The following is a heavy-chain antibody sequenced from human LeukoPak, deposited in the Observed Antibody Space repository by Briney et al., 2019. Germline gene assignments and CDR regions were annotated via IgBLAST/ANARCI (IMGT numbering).Heavy chain of an antibody. CDR2: IYHSGST. CDR1: GGSISSGGYS. V-gene: IGHV4-30-2*01. J-gene: IGHJ4*02. Sequence: SETLSLTCAVSGGSISSGGYSWSWIRQPPGKGLEWIGYIYHSGSTYYNPSLKSRVTISVDRSKNQFSLKLSSVTAADTAVYYCARGVAVAADYFGYWGQGTLVTVSS. CDR3: ARGVAVAADYFGY. D-gene: IGHD6-19*01.